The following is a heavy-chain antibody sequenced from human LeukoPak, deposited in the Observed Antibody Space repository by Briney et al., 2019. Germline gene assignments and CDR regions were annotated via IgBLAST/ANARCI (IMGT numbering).Heavy chain of an antibody. CDR2: IYYSGST. V-gene: IGHV4-61*08. CDR3: ARDGGEIGYSSSWSYDY. D-gene: IGHD6-13*01. CDR1: GGSISSGGYS. Sequence: PSETLSLTCAVSGGSISSGGYSWNWIRQPPGKGLEWIGYIYYSGSTNYNPSLKSRVTISVDTSKNQFSLKLSSVTAADTAVYYCARDGGEIGYSSSWSYDYWGQGTLVTVSS. J-gene: IGHJ4*02.